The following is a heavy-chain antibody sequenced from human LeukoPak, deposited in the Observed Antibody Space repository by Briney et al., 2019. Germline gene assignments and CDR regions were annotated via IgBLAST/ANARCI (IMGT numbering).Heavy chain of an antibody. J-gene: IGHJ4*02. D-gene: IGHD6-19*01. Sequence: ASVNVSFKASGYTFTSYAMHWVRQAPGQRLEWMGWINAGNGNTKYSQKFQGRVTITRDTSASTAYMELSSLRSEDTAVYYCARDQRQWLAIDYWGQGTLVTVSS. CDR1: GYTFTSYA. CDR3: ARDQRQWLAIDY. V-gene: IGHV1-3*01. CDR2: INAGNGNT.